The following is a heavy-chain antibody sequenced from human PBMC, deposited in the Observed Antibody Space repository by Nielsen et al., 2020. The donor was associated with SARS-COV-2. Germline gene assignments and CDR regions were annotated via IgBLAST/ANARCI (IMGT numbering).Heavy chain of an antibody. Sequence: GESLKISCAASGFSFSSYAMSWVRQAPGKGLEWVSAISGSGGSTYHADSVKGRFTIFRDNSKNALYLQMDGLSADDTALYYCAKDVYAGDLYYFDCWGQGTLVTVSS. V-gene: IGHV3-23*01. CDR3: AKDVYAGDLYYFDC. D-gene: IGHD2/OR15-2a*01. J-gene: IGHJ4*02. CDR1: GFSFSSYA. CDR2: ISGSGGST.